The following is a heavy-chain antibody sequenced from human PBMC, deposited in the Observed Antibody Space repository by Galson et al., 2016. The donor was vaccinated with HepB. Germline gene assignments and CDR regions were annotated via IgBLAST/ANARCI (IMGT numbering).Heavy chain of an antibody. Sequence: SLRLSCAASGFTFSSHWMSWVRQAPGKGLEWVAVISYDGSTKYYADSVKGRFTISRDNSKNTLSVQMNSLRAEDTAVYYCAVAYSNYWPLGYWGQGTLVTVSS. CDR1: GFTFSSHW. CDR2: ISYDGSTK. D-gene: IGHD2-21*01. V-gene: IGHV3-30-3*01. J-gene: IGHJ4*02. CDR3: AVAYSNYWPLGY.